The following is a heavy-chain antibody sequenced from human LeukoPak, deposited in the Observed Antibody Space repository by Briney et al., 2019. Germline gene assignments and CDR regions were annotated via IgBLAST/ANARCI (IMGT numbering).Heavy chain of an antibody. CDR1: GFTVNSKY. CDR2: LYSSGTT. V-gene: IGHV3-66*02. CDR3: AANYDFWSGYPPD. Sequence: GGSLRLSCAVSGFTVNSKYMNWVRQAPGKGLEWVSILYSSGTTYYADSVKGRFTISRDNSKNTLHLQMNSVRAEDTAVYYCAANYDFWSGYPPDWGQGTLVTVSS. J-gene: IGHJ4*02. D-gene: IGHD3-3*01.